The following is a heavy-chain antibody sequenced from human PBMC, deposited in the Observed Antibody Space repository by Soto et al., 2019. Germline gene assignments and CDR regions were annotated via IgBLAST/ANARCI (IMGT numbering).Heavy chain of an antibody. J-gene: IGHJ6*02. CDR3: ARGVVYRDVGLAYGMDV. Sequence: KTSETLSLTCAVYGKSFSNHYWTWIRQSPGKGLEWVGEINYSGSTRYNWSLGSRVTISVDTSKNQFSLMVTSVTAEDTAVYYCARGVVYRDVGLAYGMDVWGQGTTVTVSS. CDR1: GKSFSNHY. V-gene: IGHV4-34*01. CDR2: INYSGST. D-gene: IGHD3-22*01.